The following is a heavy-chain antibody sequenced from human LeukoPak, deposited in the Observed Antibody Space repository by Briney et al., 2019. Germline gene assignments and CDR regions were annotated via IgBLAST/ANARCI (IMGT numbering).Heavy chain of an antibody. CDR2: ISSSSSTI. CDR1: GFTFSRNS. D-gene: IGHD2-2*02. J-gene: IGHJ6*03. V-gene: IGHV3-48*01. CDR3: ARDIPAAIIYYYYMDV. Sequence: TGGSLRLSCAASGFTFSRNSMNWVRQAPGKGLEWVSYISSSSSTIYYADSVKGRFTISRDNAKNSLYLQMNSLRAEDTAVYYCARDIPAAIIYYYYMDVWGKGTTVTVSS.